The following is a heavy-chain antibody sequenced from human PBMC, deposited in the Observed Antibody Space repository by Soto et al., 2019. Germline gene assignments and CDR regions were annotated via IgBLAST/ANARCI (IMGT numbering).Heavy chain of an antibody. CDR3: AREGRGKKAGYNGLVSLGY. V-gene: IGHV1-69*06. CDR2: IIPIFGTA. Sequence: GXSXKVSYKASGGTXNSYAIGLVRQAPGQGLEWIGGIIPIFGTANYAQKFQGRFTITADKSTSTASLELSSLRSDYTAVYYCAREGRGKKAGYNGLVSLGYWGQGTLVTVSS. D-gene: IGHD2-2*02. CDR1: GGTXNSYA. J-gene: IGHJ4*02.